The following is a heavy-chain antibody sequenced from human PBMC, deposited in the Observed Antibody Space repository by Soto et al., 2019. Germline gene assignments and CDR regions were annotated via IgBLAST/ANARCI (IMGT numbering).Heavy chain of an antibody. J-gene: IGHJ4*02. CDR2: IYHSGST. CDR1: GGSISRGGYS. CDR3: ARGAPVVTDY. D-gene: IGHD3-22*01. V-gene: IGHV4-30-2*01. Sequence: QLQLQASGSGLVKPSQTLSLTCAVSGGSISRGGYSWSSIRQPPGKGLEWIGYIYHSGSTYYNPSLKRRVTISVDSSKNQFSLKLTSVTAAHTAVYYCARGAPVVTDYWGPGTLVNVSS.